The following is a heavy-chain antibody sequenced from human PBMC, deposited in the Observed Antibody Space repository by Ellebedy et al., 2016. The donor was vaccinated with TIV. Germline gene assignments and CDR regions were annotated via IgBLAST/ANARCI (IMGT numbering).Heavy chain of an antibody. CDR3: AKEQRPRDGNSAEAFDI. CDR2: IKQDGSEK. Sequence: GGSLRLSCAASGFIFSRDWMSWVRQAPGKGLEWVANIKQDGSEKYYVDSVKGRFTISGDNSKNTLYLEISSLRTEDTAVYYCAKEQRPRDGNSAEAFDIWGQGTTVTVSS. V-gene: IGHV3-7*01. CDR1: GFIFSRDW. D-gene: IGHD4-23*01. J-gene: IGHJ6*02.